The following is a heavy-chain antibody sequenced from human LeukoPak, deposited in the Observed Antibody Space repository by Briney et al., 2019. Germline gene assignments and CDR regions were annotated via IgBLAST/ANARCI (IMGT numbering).Heavy chain of an antibody. CDR1: GYSFNKYA. Sequence: ASVKVSCKASGYSFNKYAMNWVRQAPGQGLEWMGWINTNTGNPTYAQGFTGRFVFSLDTSVSTAYLQISSLKAEDTAVYYCAREYVGAHFDYWGQGTLVTVSS. J-gene: IGHJ4*02. CDR3: AREYVGAHFDY. CDR2: INTNTGNP. D-gene: IGHD1-26*01. V-gene: IGHV7-4-1*02.